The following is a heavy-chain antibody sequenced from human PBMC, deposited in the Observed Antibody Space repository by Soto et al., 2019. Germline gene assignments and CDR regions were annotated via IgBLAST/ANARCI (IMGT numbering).Heavy chain of an antibody. J-gene: IGHJ5*01. Sequence: SETLSLTCTVSGGSISSGGYYWSWIRQHPGKGLEWIGYIYYSGSTYYNPSLKSRVTISVDTSKNQFSLKLSSVTAADTAVYYCARVVRYYWNYGLGAWFDSWGKGTLVTVSS. CDR1: GGSISSGGYY. V-gene: IGHV4-31*03. D-gene: IGHD1-7*01. CDR2: IYYSGST. CDR3: ARVVRYYWNYGLGAWFDS.